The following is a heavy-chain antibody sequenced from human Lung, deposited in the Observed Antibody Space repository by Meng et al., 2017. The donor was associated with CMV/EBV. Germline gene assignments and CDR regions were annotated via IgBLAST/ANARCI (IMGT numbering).Heavy chain of an antibody. Sequence: EVQLXXXXXGVVXPXXXLRLXXXVSGFTLTRYWMHWVREVPGKGLEWVSRIDIDGRDITYADSVRGRFSISRDDAKNTLYLQMNSLRIEDTAVYYCARGVAETLGWEMGYWGQGTLVTVSS. J-gene: IGHJ4*02. D-gene: IGHD1-26*01. CDR2: IDIDGRDI. V-gene: IGHV3-74*03. CDR1: GFTLTRYW. CDR3: ARGVAETLGWEMGY.